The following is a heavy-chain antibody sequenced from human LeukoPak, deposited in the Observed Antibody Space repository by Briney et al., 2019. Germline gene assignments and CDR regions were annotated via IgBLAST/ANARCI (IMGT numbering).Heavy chain of an antibody. CDR1: GFTFSSNW. V-gene: IGHV3-74*01. D-gene: IGHD1-26*01. CDR2: INEDGSTT. Sequence: GGSLRLSCAASGFTFSSNWMHWVRQAPGKGLVWVSRINEDGSTTNYADSVKGRSTIFRDNAKNTLYLQMNSLRAEDTAVYYCARSGGAQDAFDIWGQGTMVTVSS. J-gene: IGHJ3*02. CDR3: ARSGGAQDAFDI.